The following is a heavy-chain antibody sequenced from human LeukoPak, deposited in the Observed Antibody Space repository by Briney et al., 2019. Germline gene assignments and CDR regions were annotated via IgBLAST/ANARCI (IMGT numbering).Heavy chain of an antibody. V-gene: IGHV3-30-3*01. CDR3: ARPFGGVIVYYFDY. CDR1: GFTFSSYA. Sequence: GRSLRLSCAASGFTFSSYAMHWVRQAPGKGLEWVAVISYDGSNKYYADSVKGRFTISRDNSKNTLYLQMNSLRAEDTAVYYCARPFGGVIVYYFDYWGQGTLVTVSS. J-gene: IGHJ4*02. D-gene: IGHD3-16*02. CDR2: ISYDGSNK.